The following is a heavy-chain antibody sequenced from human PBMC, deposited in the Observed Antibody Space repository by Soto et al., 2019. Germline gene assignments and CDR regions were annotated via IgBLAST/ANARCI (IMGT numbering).Heavy chain of an antibody. CDR2: IIPIFGTA. D-gene: IGHD4-4*01. J-gene: IGHJ6*02. CDR1: GGTFSSYA. CDR3: AIPPSSNRYYYGMDV. V-gene: IGHV1-69*12. Sequence: QVQLVQSGAEVKKPGSSVKVSCKASGGTFSSYAISWVRQAPGQGLEWMGGIIPIFGTANYAQKFQGRVTITADESTSPAYMELSSLRSEDTSVDYCAIPPSSNRYYYGMDVWGQGTTVTVSS.